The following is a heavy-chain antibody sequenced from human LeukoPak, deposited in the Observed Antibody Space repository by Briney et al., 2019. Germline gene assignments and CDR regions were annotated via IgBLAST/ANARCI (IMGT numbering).Heavy chain of an antibody. CDR1: GFTFSSYS. D-gene: IGHD3-3*01. CDR2: ISGGGDDT. V-gene: IGHV3-23*01. CDR3: ARDERLLSFLK. J-gene: IGHJ4*02. Sequence: PGGSLRLSCAASGFTFSSYSMGWVRQAPGKGLEWVSDISGGGDDTWYADSVRGRFTISRDNSKNTLYLQMNSLRAEDTAIYYCARDERLLSFLKWGQGTLVTVSS.